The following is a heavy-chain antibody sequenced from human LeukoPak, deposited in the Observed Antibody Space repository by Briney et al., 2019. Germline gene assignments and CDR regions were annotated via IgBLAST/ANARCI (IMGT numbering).Heavy chain of an antibody. D-gene: IGHD2-15*01. Sequence: GRSLRLSCAASGFAFDDYAMHWVRQAPGKGLEWVAFIRYDGSDKYYADSVKGRFTISRDNSENTLYLQMNSLRPEDTAVYYCAKGFYYCSDGCPQYYYYMDVWGKGTTVIVSS. CDR3: AKGFYYCSDGCPQYYYYMDV. CDR2: IRYDGSDK. J-gene: IGHJ6*03. V-gene: IGHV3-30*02. CDR1: GFAFDDYA.